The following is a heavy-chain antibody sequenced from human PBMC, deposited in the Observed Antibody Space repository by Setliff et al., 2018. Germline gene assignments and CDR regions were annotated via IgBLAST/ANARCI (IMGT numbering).Heavy chain of an antibody. Sequence: GGSLRLSCVASGFTFDNYWMGWVRQPPGKGLEWVASIKPDGSETYYVDSVKGRFTISRDNAKNILYLQMNSLRVEDTAVYFCAKESGAHYFYYYYMDVWGKGTTVTVSS. J-gene: IGHJ6*03. V-gene: IGHV3-7*01. CDR1: GFTFDNYW. CDR2: IKPDGSET. D-gene: IGHD2-15*01. CDR3: AKESGAHYFYYYYMDV.